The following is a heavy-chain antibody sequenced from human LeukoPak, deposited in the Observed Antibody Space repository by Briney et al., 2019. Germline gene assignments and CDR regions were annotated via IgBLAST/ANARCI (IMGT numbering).Heavy chain of an antibody. V-gene: IGHV3-43*02. Sequence: SGGSLRLSCADSGFTFDDYAMHWVRQAPGKGLEWVSLISGDGGSTYYADSVKGRFTISRDNSKNSLYLQMNSLRTEDTALYYCAKDIDAYYDFWSGHFDYWGQGTLVTVSS. CDR1: GFTFDDYA. D-gene: IGHD3-3*01. CDR2: ISGDGGST. CDR3: AKDIDAYYDFWSGHFDY. J-gene: IGHJ4*02.